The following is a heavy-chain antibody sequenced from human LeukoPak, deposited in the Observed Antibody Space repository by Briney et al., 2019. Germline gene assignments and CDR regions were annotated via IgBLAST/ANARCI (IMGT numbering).Heavy chain of an antibody. D-gene: IGHD5-18*01. V-gene: IGHV4-59*12. CDR3: ASGYSYGFGAKINWFDP. Sequence: PSETLSLTCTVSGGSISSYYWSWIRQPPGKGLEWIGYISYSGSTNFNPSLKSRVTISVDTSKNQFSLKLSSVTAADTAVYYCASGYSYGFGAKINWFDPWGQGTLVTVSS. J-gene: IGHJ5*02. CDR1: GGSISSYY. CDR2: ISYSGST.